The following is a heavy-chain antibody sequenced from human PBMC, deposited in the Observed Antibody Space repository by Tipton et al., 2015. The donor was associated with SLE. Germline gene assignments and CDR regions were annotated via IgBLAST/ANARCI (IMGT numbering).Heavy chain of an antibody. J-gene: IGHJ4*02. CDR2: MPYDGSSE. CDR3: AISLATPGGYDY. CDR1: GFPFNTYP. D-gene: IGHD4-23*01. V-gene: IGHV3-30*04. Sequence: RSLRLSCVASGFPFNTYPMHWVRQAPGKGLEWVAIMPYDGSSESYADSVKGRFTISRDNSKNTLYLQMNSPRAEDTAVYYCAISLATPGGYDYWGQGTLVTVSP.